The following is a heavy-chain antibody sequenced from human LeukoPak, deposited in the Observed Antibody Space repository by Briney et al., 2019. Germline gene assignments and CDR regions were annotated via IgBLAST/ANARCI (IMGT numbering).Heavy chain of an antibody. Sequence: SETLSLTCTVSGGSIDSSSYYWGWIRQPPGKGLEWIGSIYYSGSTYYNPSLKSRVTISLDTSKNQVSLKLSSVTAADTAVYYCAGALIGGVYYYMDVWGTGTTVTVSS. V-gene: IGHV4-39*07. CDR2: IYYSGST. D-gene: IGHD3-22*01. CDR3: AGALIGGVYYYMDV. J-gene: IGHJ6*03. CDR1: GGSIDSSSYY.